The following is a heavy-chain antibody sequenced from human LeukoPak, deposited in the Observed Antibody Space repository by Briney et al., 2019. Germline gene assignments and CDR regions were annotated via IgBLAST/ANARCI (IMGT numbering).Heavy chain of an antibody. CDR2: ISGSGGST. CDR1: GFTFSSYA. V-gene: IGHV3-23*01. D-gene: IGHD3-16*01. Sequence: GGSLRLSCAASGFTFSSYAMSWVRQAPGKGLEWVSAISGSGGSTYYADSVKGRFTTSRDNSKNTLYLQMNSLRAEDTAVYYCAKAGNVYDYALFDYWGQGTLVTVSS. CDR3: AKAGNVYDYALFDY. J-gene: IGHJ4*02.